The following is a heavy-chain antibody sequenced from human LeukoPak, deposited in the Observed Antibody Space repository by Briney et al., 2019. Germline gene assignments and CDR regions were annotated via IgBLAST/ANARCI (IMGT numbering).Heavy chain of an antibody. J-gene: IGHJ4*02. CDR1: GFTFSSYS. V-gene: IGHV3-21*01. CDR2: ISSSSSYI. Sequence: GGSLRLSCAASGFTFSSYSMNWVRQAPGKGLEWVSSISSSSSYIYYADSVKGRFTISRDNAKNSLYLQMNSLRAEDTAVYYCARAKGIAAAEFDYWGQGTLVTVSS. CDR3: ARAKGIAAAEFDY. D-gene: IGHD6-13*01.